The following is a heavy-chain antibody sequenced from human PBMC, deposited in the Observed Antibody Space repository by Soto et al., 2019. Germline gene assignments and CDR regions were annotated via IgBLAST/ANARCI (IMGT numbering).Heavy chain of an antibody. D-gene: IGHD3-3*01. CDR1: GVTFGSNA. CDR3: ARDLGSATKVLRFLEWFLDAFDI. J-gene: IGHJ3*02. V-gene: IGHV3-30-3*01. Sequence: GSRRHWCAGSGVTFGSNALHWFRLVLVKGLEWVAVISYDGSNKYYADSVKGRFTISRDNSKNTLYLQMNSLRAEDTAVYYCARDLGSATKVLRFLEWFLDAFDIWGQGT. CDR2: ISYDGSNK.